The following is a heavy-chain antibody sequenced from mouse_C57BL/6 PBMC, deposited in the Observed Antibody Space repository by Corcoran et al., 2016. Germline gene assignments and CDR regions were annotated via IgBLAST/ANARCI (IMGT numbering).Heavy chain of an antibody. D-gene: IGHD1-1*01. CDR2: ISYDGSN. Sequence: DVQLQESGPGLVKPSQSLSLTCSVTGYSITSGYYWNWIRQFPGNKLEWMGYISYDGSNNYNPSLKNRISITRDTSKNQFFLKLNSVTTEDTATYYCARDGYYGSTYYFDYWGQGTTLTVSS. CDR3: ARDGYYGSTYYFDY. J-gene: IGHJ2*01. CDR1: GYSITSGYY. V-gene: IGHV3-6*01.